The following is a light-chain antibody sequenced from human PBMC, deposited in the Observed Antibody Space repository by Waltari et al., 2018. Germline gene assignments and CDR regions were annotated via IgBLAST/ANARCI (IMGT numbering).Light chain of an antibody. CDR1: QSVSGN. CDR3: HQYDNWPFT. V-gene: IGKV3-15*01. Sequence: QSPATLSVSPGGRATLSCRASQSVSGNLAWYQQKPGQPPSLLVYGVSTRAIGVPARFSGSGSGTDFTLIISSLQSEDFADYYCHQYDNWPFTFGRGTKLEI. J-gene: IGKJ2*01. CDR2: GVS.